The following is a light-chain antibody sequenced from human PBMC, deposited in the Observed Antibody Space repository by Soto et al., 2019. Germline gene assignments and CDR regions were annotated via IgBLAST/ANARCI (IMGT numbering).Light chain of an antibody. J-gene: IGKJ2*01. CDR3: LLYFSPDRYT. CDR1: QSVTSSH. V-gene: IGKV3-20*01. Sequence: EIVLTQTPGTLSLSPGERATLSCRASQSVTSSHLAWYQQKPGQAPRLLIYGASTRATGIPDRFSGSGSDTDFSLTIRRLDPEDFPMYYCLLYFSPDRYTFGPGTKVQIK. CDR2: GAS.